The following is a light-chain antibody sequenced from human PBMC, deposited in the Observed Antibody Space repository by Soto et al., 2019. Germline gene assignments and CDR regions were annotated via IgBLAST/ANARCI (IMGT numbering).Light chain of an antibody. J-gene: IGKJ1*01. V-gene: IGKV3-20*01. Sequence: EIVLTQSPGTLSLSPGERATLSCRASQSVSSSYLAWYQQKPGQAPRLLIYGASSRATGIPDRFSGSGSGTDFTLTISSLQPDDFATYYCQQYNSYSPQTFGQGTKVDIK. CDR3: QQYNSYSPQT. CDR1: QSVSSSY. CDR2: GAS.